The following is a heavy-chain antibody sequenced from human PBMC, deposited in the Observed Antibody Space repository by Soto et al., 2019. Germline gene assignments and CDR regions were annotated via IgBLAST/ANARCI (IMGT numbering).Heavy chain of an antibody. CDR1: GTSMSGTFW. V-gene: IGHV4-4*02. CDR3: ATRPPRIEVVKTEIPA. Sequence: QVQLRESGPGMVRPSVTLSLTCVVSGTSMSGTFWWTWVRQSPKRGLEWIGGIYHSGFTKYNPSLKSRVTISVDKSMNLFSLEMRAVTAADTYVYYCATRPPRIEVVKTEIPAGGQGTLVTVSS. J-gene: IGHJ4*02. D-gene: IGHD2-15*01. CDR2: IYHSGFT.